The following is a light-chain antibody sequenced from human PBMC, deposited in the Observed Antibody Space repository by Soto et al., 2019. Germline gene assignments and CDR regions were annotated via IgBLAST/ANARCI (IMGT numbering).Light chain of an antibody. CDR2: GVS. Sequence: IVFSPSPGALSLTRGERATLSCRGSQSVSSNYFAWYQQKPGQPPRLLIYGVSTRATGIPDSFSGSGSGTDVTLTISRLEPEDFAVYYCQQYGGSPRTFGQGTKV. CDR1: QSVSSNY. CDR3: QQYGGSPRT. J-gene: IGKJ1*01. V-gene: IGKV3-20*01.